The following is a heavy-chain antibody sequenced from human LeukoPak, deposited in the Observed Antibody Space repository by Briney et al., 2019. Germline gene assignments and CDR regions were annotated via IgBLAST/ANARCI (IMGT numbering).Heavy chain of an antibody. CDR1: GFTFSSYE. D-gene: IGHD4-17*01. Sequence: PGGSLRLSCAASGFTFSSYEMNWVRQAPGKGLEWVGRIKSKTDGGTVDYAPPVKGRFTISRDDSRITLSLEMNSLKTEDTAVYYCTTDPGDYEIYWGQGTLVTVSS. CDR2: IKSKTDGGTV. J-gene: IGHJ4*02. CDR3: TTDPGDYEIY. V-gene: IGHV3-15*01.